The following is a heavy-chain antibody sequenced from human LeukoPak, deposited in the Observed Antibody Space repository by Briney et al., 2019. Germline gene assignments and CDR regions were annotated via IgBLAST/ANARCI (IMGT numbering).Heavy chain of an antibody. CDR3: ARINPGGYSYGYDY. J-gene: IGHJ4*02. CDR1: GGSISSGDYY. V-gene: IGHV4-30-4*01. Sequence: SETLSLTCTVSGGSISSGDYYWSWIRLPPGKGLEWIGYIYYSGSTYYNPSLKSRVTISVDTSKNQFSLKLSSVTAADTAVYYCARINPGGYSYGYDYWGQGTLVTVSS. D-gene: IGHD5-18*01. CDR2: IYYSGST.